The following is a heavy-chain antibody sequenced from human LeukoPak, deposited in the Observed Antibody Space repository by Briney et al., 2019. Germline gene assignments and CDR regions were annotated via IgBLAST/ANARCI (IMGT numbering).Heavy chain of an antibody. V-gene: IGHV4-59*01. D-gene: IGHD5-24*01. J-gene: IGHJ4*02. CDR2: IHYSGNT. CDR1: GGSISGYY. Sequence: SETLSLTCTVSGGSISGYYWSWIRQPPGKGLEWIGYIHYSGNTNYNPSLKSRLTISVDTSKNQFSLKMNSVTAADTAVYYCARGRWLQLMIFDYWGQGTLVTVSS. CDR3: ARGRWLQLMIFDY.